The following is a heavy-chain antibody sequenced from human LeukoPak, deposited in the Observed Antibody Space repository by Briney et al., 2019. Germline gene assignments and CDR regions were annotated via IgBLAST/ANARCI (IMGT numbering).Heavy chain of an antibody. CDR2: INHSGST. CDR1: GGSFSGYY. Sequence: PSETLSLTCAVYGGSFSGYYWSWIRQPPGKGLEWIGEINHSGSTNYNPSLKSRVTISVDTSKNQFSLELSSVTAADTAVYYCARAFPFDDYGDPDAFDIWGQGTMVTVSS. D-gene: IGHD4-17*01. CDR3: ARAFPFDDYGDPDAFDI. V-gene: IGHV4-34*01. J-gene: IGHJ3*02.